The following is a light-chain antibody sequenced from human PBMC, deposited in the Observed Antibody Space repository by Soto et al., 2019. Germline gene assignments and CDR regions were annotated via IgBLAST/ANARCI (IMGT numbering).Light chain of an antibody. Sequence: DIVMTQSPDSLAVSLGERATVNCKSSQSVLHRSSNKNFLAWYQQKPGQPPKLLISWASTRESGVPDRFSGSGSETDFALTISSLQAEDVAVYFCQHYYNTPWTFGQGTKVENK. CDR3: QHYYNTPWT. CDR1: QSVLHRSSNKNF. J-gene: IGKJ1*01. CDR2: WAS. V-gene: IGKV4-1*01.